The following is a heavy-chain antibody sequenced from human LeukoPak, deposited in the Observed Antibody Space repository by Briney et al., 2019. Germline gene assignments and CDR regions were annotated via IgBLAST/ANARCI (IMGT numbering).Heavy chain of an antibody. J-gene: IGHJ4*02. CDR2: INPSGGST. CDR1: GYTFTSYY. Sequence: ASVKVSCKASGYTFTSYYMHWVRQAPGQGLGWMGIINPSGGSTSYAQKFQGRVTMTRDTSTSTVYMELSSLRSEDTAVYYCARESYDSSGYYYDTLFDYWGQGTLVTVSS. D-gene: IGHD3-22*01. CDR3: ARESYDSSGYYYDTLFDY. V-gene: IGHV1-46*01.